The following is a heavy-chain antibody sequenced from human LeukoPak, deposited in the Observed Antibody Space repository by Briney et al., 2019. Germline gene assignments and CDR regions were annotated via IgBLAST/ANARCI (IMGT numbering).Heavy chain of an antibody. V-gene: IGHV3-48*02. CDR1: GFTFSDYT. Sequence: PGGSLRLSCAVSGFTFSDYTMNWVRQAPGKGLEWVSYISKSSSTMYYADSVKGRFTISRDNAKNSLYLQTNSLRDEDTAVYYCAKGDYSFDYWGQGTLVTVSS. J-gene: IGHJ4*02. CDR3: AKGDYSFDY. CDR2: ISKSSSTM.